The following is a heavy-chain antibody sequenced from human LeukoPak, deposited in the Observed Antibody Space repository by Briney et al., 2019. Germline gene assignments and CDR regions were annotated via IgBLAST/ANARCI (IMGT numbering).Heavy chain of an antibody. D-gene: IGHD6-13*01. CDR3: ARDGGIAAAGIDY. Sequence: SETLSLTCTVSGYSISSGYYWGWIRQPPGKGLEWIGSIYYSGSTYYNPSLKSRVTISVDTSKNQFSLKLSSVTAADTAVYYCARDGGIAAAGIDYWGQGTLVTVSS. V-gene: IGHV4-38-2*02. CDR1: GYSISSGYY. J-gene: IGHJ4*02. CDR2: IYYSGST.